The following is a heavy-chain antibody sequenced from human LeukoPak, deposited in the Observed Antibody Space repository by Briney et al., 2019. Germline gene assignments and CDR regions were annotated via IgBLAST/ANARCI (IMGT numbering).Heavy chain of an antibody. D-gene: IGHD3-16*01. CDR1: GYTFTSYD. V-gene: IGHV1-8*01. Sequence: ASVKVSSKASGYTFTSYDINWVRQATGQGLEWMGWMNPNSGNTGYAQKFQGRVTMTRNTSISTAYMELSSLRSEDTAVYYCARAGEKGEYYYYYYMDVWGKGTTVTVSS. CDR2: MNPNSGNT. CDR3: ARAGEKGEYYYYYYMDV. J-gene: IGHJ6*03.